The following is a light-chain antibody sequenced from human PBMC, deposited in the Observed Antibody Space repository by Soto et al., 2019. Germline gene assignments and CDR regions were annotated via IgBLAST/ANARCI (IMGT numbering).Light chain of an antibody. CDR2: GAS. CDR1: QSVSSSY. Sequence: EIVLTQSPGTLSLSPGERATLSCRASQSVSSSYLAWYQQKPGQPPRLLIYGASSRATGIPDRFSGSGSGTDFSLTISRLEPEDFAGYYCQQYGRLPYTFGQGTKLEIK. V-gene: IGKV3-20*01. J-gene: IGKJ2*01. CDR3: QQYGRLPYT.